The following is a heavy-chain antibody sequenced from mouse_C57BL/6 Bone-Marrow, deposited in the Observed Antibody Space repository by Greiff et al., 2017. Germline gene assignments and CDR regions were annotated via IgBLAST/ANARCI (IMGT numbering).Heavy chain of an antibody. J-gene: IGHJ1*03. V-gene: IGHV7-1*01. CDR1: GFTFSDFY. Sequence: EVQRVESGGGLVQPGRSLRLSCATSGFTFSDFYMEWVRQAPGKGLEWIAASRNKANDYTTEYSADVKGRFIVSRDTSTSILYLQMNALRAEDTAIYYCARDAGLLRSFDVWGTGTTVTVSS. D-gene: IGHD1-1*01. CDR2: SRNKANDYTT. CDR3: ARDAGLLRSFDV.